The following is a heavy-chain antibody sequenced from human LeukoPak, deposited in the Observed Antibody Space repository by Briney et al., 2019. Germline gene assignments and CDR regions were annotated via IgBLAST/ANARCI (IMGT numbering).Heavy chain of an antibody. D-gene: IGHD3-10*01. CDR1: GGSISSSSYY. CDR2: IYYSGST. Sequence: PSETLSLTCTVSGGSISSSSYYWGWIRQPPGKGLEWIGSIYYSGSTYYNPSLKSRVTISVDTSKNQFSLKLSSVTAADTAVYYCARDQRLQYGSGSFNFDYWGQGTLVTVSS. J-gene: IGHJ4*02. V-gene: IGHV4-39*07. CDR3: ARDQRLQYGSGSFNFDY.